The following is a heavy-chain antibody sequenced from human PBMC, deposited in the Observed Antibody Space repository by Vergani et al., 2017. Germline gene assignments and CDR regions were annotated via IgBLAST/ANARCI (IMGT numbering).Heavy chain of an antibody. CDR1: GASVNSYY. CDR3: ARASLRALVGYYYYMDV. V-gene: IGHV4-59*02. J-gene: IGHJ6*03. D-gene: IGHD3-16*02. Sequence: QVKLQESGPGLVKPSETLSLTCTVSGASVNSYYWSWIRQPPGKGLEWMGYVSFRGDTLYDPSVKGRMTISLNTSSNQFSLCLTSVTAADTAVYFCARASLRALVGYYYYMDVWGKGKTVVVSS. CDR2: VSFRGDT.